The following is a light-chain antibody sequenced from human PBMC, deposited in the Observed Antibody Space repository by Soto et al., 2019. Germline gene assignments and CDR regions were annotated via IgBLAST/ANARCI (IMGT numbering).Light chain of an antibody. CDR1: KNDIGVYDF. V-gene: IGLV2-8*01. CDR2: EVV. Sequence: QSVLTQPPSASGSPGQSVTISCTGTKNDIGVYDFVSWYQHHPGKAPRLIIYEVVQRPSGVPDRFSGSKSGNTASLTVSGLQAADEADYYCGTWDSGLTAGVFGGGTKLTVL. J-gene: IGLJ3*02. CDR3: GTWDSGLTAGV.